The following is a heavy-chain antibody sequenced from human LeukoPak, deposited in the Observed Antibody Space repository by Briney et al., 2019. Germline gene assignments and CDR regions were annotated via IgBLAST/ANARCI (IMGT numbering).Heavy chain of an antibody. J-gene: IGHJ5*02. CDR1: VYTFTSYD. D-gene: IGHD3-10*01. CDR2: ISAYNGNT. CDR3: ARFYYGSGSPNWFDP. Sequence: ASVKVSCKAFVYTFTSYDISWVRQAPGQGLEWMGWISAYNGNTNYAQKLQGRVTMTTDTSTSTAYMELRSLRSDDTAVYYCARFYYGSGSPNWFDPWGQGTLVTVSS. V-gene: IGHV1-18*01.